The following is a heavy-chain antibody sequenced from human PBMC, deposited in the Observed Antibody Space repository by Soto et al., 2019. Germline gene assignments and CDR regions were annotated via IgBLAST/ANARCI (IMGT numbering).Heavy chain of an antibody. V-gene: IGHV3-23*01. CDR1: GFTFSSYA. D-gene: IGHD2-2*01. J-gene: IGHJ6*02. Sequence: GGSLRLSCAASGFTFSSYAMKWVRQAPGKGLEWVSLIGESGTPTYYADSVKGRFTISRDNSGNTLFLEMYSLRAEDTAVYYCARYIPGVRYCGMDVWGQGTTVTVSS. CDR2: IGESGTPT. CDR3: ARYIPGVRYCGMDV.